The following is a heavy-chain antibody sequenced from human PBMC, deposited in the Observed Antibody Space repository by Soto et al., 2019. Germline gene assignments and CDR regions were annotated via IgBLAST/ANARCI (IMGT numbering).Heavy chain of an antibody. Sequence: GASVKVSCKASGYTFTSYGISWVRQAPGQGLEWMGWISAYNGNTNYAQKLQGRVTMTTDTSTCTAYLELRSLRSDDTAVYYCARAVLSFYGDYFDYWGQGTLVTVSS. V-gene: IGHV1-18*01. CDR1: GYTFTSYG. CDR3: ARAVLSFYGDYFDY. D-gene: IGHD4-17*01. J-gene: IGHJ4*02. CDR2: ISAYNGNT.